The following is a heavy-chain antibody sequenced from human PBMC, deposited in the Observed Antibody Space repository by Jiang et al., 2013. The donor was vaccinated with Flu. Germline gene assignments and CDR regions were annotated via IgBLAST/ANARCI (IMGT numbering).Heavy chain of an antibody. CDR3: ARGSKFYDTLTGYSSPSFDS. CDR1: GGSISSGGYF. V-gene: IGHV4-30-2*01. Sequence: GLVKPSRTLSLTCAVSGGSISSGGYFWSWIRQPPGKGLEWIGYIYHSGSTYYNPSLKSRVTIAVDTSKNQFSLKLTSVTAADRAVYYCARGSKFYDTLTGYSSPSFDSWGQGALVTVSS. CDR2: IYHSGST. D-gene: IGHD3-9*01. J-gene: IGHJ4*02.